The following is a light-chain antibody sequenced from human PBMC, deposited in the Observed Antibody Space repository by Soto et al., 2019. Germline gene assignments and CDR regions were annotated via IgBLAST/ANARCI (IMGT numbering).Light chain of an antibody. Sequence: QSVLTQPPSASGTPGQRVTISCSGSSSNIGSNTVNWYQQLPGTAPKLLIYSNNQRPSGVPDRLSGSKSGTSASLAISGLQSEDEADYYCAAWDDSLNAHYVFGTGTKLTVL. J-gene: IGLJ1*01. CDR3: AAWDDSLNAHYV. CDR1: SSNIGSNT. CDR2: SNN. V-gene: IGLV1-44*01.